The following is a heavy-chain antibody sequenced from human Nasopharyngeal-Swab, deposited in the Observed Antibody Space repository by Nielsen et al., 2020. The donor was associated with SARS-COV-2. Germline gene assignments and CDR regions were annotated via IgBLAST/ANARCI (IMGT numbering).Heavy chain of an antibody. V-gene: IGHV3-21*04. J-gene: IGHJ4*02. CDR3: ARGESGFDPLDC. Sequence: GGSLRLSCAASGFTFSSYSMNWVRQAPGKGLEWVSSISSSSSYIYYADSVKGRFIMSRDKSKNTLYLQMNRLRAEDTAVYYCARGESGFDPLDCWGQGTLVTVSS. CDR2: ISSSSSYI. D-gene: IGHD3-3*01. CDR1: GFTFSSYS.